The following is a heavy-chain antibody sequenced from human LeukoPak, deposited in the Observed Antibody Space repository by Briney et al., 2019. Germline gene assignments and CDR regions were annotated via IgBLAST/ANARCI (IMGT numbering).Heavy chain of an antibody. J-gene: IGHJ4*02. V-gene: IGHV3-48*01. CDR1: GFTFSSYS. Sequence: GGSLRLSCAASGFTFSSYSMNWVRQAPGQGLEWVSYISSSSSTIYYADSVKGRFTISRDNAKNSLYLQMNSLRAEDTAVYYCARDRYDILTGYPRRGVFDYWGQGTLVTVSS. CDR3: ARDRYDILTGYPRRGVFDY. D-gene: IGHD3-9*01. CDR2: ISSSSSTI.